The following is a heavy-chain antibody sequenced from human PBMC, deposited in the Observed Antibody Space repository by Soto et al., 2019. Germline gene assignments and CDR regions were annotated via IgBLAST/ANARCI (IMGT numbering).Heavy chain of an antibody. CDR2: INPDGSVE. CDR1: GFSFSNYW. CDR3: ARDDYSMNLHALDI. V-gene: IGHV3-7*03. Sequence: GGSLRLSCAVSGFSFSNYWMSWVRQAPGKGLEWVANINPDGSVEYYADSLKGRFTISRDKARNSLYLQMNSLGAEDTAVYYCARDDYSMNLHALDIWGQETTVTVSS. D-gene: IGHD4-4*01. J-gene: IGHJ6*02.